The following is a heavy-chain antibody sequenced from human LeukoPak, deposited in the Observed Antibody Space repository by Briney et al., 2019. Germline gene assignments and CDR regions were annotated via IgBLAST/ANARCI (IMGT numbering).Heavy chain of an antibody. J-gene: IGHJ4*02. V-gene: IGHV1-18*01. CDR1: GYTFTSYG. CDR3: ARDLLRPGYSSSWHNDY. CDR2: ISAYNGNT. D-gene: IGHD6-13*01. Sequence: ASVKVSCKASGYTFTSYGISWVRQAPGQGLEWMGWISAYNGNTNYAQKLQGRVTMTTDTSTSTAYMELRSLRPDDTAVYYCARDLLRPGYSSSWHNDYWGQGTLVTVSS.